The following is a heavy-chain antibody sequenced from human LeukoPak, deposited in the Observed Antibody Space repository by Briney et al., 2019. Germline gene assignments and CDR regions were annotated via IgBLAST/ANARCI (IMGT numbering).Heavy chain of an antibody. CDR3: ARDGVAAAFDY. CDR2: IYYSGST. Sequence: PSETLSLTCTVSGGSISSYYWSWIRQPPGKGLEWIGYIYYSGSTNYNPSLKSRVTISVDTSKNQFSLKLSSVTAADTAVYYCARDGVAAAFDYWGQGTLVTVSS. J-gene: IGHJ4*02. V-gene: IGHV4-59*01. CDR1: GGSISSYY. D-gene: IGHD6-13*01.